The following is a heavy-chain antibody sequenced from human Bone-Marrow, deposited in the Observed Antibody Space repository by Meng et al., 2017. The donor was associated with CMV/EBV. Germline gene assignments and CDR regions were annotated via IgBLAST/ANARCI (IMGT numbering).Heavy chain of an antibody. V-gene: IGHV1-2*06. CDR1: GYMFTDYY. CDR2: INPNSGGT. J-gene: IGHJ3*02. CDR3: ARDNGGWFGELGAFDI. Sequence: ASVKVSCKASGYMFTDYYMHWVRQAPGQGLEWMGRINPNSGGTKFSQNFQGRVTMTRDTSVSTAYMELSRLKSDDTAVYYCARDNGGWFGELGAFDIWGQGTMVTVSS. D-gene: IGHD3-10*01.